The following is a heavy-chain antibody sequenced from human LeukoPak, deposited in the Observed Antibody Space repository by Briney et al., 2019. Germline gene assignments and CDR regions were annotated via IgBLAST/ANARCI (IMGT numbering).Heavy chain of an antibody. CDR3: ARGPRGGDGLYYFDF. V-gene: IGHV1-46*01. CDR1: GYPFTTYH. CDR2: INPSGGST. J-gene: IGHJ4*02. Sequence: ASVKVSFKASGYPFTTYHVHWLRQAPGQGPEWMGIINPSGGSTSYAQKFQGRITMTRDTSMTTVYMELSTLRSEDAAVYYCARGPRGGDGLYYFDFWGQGTLVTVSS. D-gene: IGHD2-21*02.